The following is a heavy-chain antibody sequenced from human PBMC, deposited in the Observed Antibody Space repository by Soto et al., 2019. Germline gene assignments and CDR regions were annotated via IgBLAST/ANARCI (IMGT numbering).Heavy chain of an antibody. Sequence: EVQLVESGGGLVQPGGSLRLSCAASGFTFSSNWMSWVRQAPGKGLEWVANIKQDGSETYYVDSVKGRFTISRDNAKNSLYLQMNSLRAEDTAIYYCARVITTVTNHGMDVWGQGTTVTVSS. V-gene: IGHV3-7*03. CDR3: ARVITTVTNHGMDV. D-gene: IGHD4-4*01. CDR1: GFTFSSNW. J-gene: IGHJ6*02. CDR2: IKQDGSET.